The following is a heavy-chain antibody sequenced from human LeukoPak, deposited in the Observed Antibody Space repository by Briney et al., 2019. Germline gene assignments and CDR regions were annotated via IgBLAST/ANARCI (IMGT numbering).Heavy chain of an antibody. CDR3: ARGSLGYCSSTSCYTPFDY. J-gene: IGHJ4*02. D-gene: IGHD2-2*02. Sequence: GGSLRLSCAASGPTFSDYYMSWIRQAPGKGLEWVSYISSSGSTIYYADSVKGRFTISRDNAKNSLYLQMNSLRAEDTAVYYCARGSLGYCSSTSCYTPFDYWGQGTLVTVSS. CDR2: ISSSGSTI. CDR1: GPTFSDYY. V-gene: IGHV3-11*01.